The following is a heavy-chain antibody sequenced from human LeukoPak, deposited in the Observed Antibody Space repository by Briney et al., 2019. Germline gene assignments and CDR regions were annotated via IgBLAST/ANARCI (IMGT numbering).Heavy chain of an antibody. CDR2: ISFDGSNN. Sequence: QAGGSLRLSCAASGFTFSSDAMHWVRQAPGKGPEWVAVISFDGSNNYSADSVKGRFTISRDNAKNTLYLQMNNLRAEDTAVYYCANPSRGGYYHGFDYWGQGTLVTVSS. J-gene: IGHJ4*02. D-gene: IGHD1-26*01. CDR3: ANPSRGGYYHGFDY. V-gene: IGHV3-30*04. CDR1: GFTFSSDA.